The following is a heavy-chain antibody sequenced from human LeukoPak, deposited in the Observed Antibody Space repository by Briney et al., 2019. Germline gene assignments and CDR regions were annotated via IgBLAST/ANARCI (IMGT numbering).Heavy chain of an antibody. Sequence: GESLRLSCAASGFTFSSYSMNWVRQAPGKGLEWVSSISSSSYISYADSVEGRFTISRDNSKNTLYLQMNSLRAEDTAVYYCARTASSGYFYFDYWGQGTLVTVSS. J-gene: IGHJ4*02. V-gene: IGHV3-21*04. CDR3: ARTASSGYFYFDY. CDR1: GFTFSSYS. D-gene: IGHD3-22*01. CDR2: ISSSSYI.